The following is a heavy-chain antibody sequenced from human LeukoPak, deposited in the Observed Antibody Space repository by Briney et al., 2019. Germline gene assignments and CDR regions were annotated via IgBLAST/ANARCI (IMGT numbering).Heavy chain of an antibody. J-gene: IGHJ4*02. CDR3: ARDYSSGWYLFDY. Sequence: GGSLRLSCAASGFTFSSYAMHWVRQAPGKGLEWVAVISYDGSNKYYADSVKGRFTISRDNSKNTLYLQMNSLRAEDTAVYYCARDYSSGWYLFDYWGQRTLVTVSS. CDR1: GFTFSSYA. V-gene: IGHV3-30*04. CDR2: ISYDGSNK. D-gene: IGHD6-19*01.